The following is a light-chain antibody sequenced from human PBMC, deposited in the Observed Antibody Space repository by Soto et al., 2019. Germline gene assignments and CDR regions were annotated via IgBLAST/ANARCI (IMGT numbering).Light chain of an antibody. V-gene: IGKV3-11*01. CDR2: DAS. Sequence: EIVLTQSQDTLSVSPGGRATLSCRASQSVSSYLAWYQQKPGQAPRLLIYDASNRATGIPARFSGSGSGTDFTLTISSLEPEDFAVYHCQQRSNWPRTFGGGTKVDIK. CDR1: QSVSSY. CDR3: QQRSNWPRT. J-gene: IGKJ4*01.